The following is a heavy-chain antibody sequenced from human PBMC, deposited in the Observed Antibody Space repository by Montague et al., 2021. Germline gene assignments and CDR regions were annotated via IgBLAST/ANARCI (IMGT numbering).Heavy chain of an antibody. J-gene: IGHJ4*02. D-gene: IGHD3-10*01. CDR1: GDSVSNNNAA. Sequence: CAISGDSVSNNNAAWNWIRESPSRGLEWLGRTYYRSTWYTDYAVSAKGRIAINPDTSKNQFSLQLNSVTPEDTAVYYCAREGVGDLLFSFDSWGQGTLVTGSA. CDR2: TYYRSTWYT. V-gene: IGHV6-1*01. CDR3: AREGVGDLLFSFDS.